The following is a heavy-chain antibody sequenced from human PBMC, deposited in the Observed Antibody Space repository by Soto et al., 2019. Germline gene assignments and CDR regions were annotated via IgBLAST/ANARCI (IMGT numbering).Heavy chain of an antibody. Sequence: EVQLVESGGGLVQPGGCLRLSCAASGFTFSSYEMNWVRQAPGKGLEWVSYISSSGSTIYYADSVKGRFTISRDNAKNSLYLQMNSLRAEDTAVYYCARELIIKGIAAAGYDYWGQGTLVTVSS. V-gene: IGHV3-48*03. CDR3: ARELIIKGIAAAGYDY. D-gene: IGHD6-13*01. CDR1: GFTFSSYE. CDR2: ISSSGSTI. J-gene: IGHJ4*02.